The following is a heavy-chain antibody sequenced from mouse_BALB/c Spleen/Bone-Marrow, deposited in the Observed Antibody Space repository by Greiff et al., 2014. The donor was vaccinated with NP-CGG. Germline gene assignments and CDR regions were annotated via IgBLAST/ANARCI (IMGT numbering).Heavy chain of an antibody. D-gene: IGHD1-2*01. CDR2: IYPRNNNT. Sequence: QLVESGPELVKPGASVKISCKASGYTFTDYYINWVKQKPGQGLEWIGWIYPRNNNTKYNERFKDKATLTVDTPSSTAYMQLSSLTSEDTAVYFCARGITTATFAYWGQGTQVTVSA. V-gene: IGHV1-84*02. J-gene: IGHJ3*01. CDR1: GYTFTDYY. CDR3: ARGITTATFAY.